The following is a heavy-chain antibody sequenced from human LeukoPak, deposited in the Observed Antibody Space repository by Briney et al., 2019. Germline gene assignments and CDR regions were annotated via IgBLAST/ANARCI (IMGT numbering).Heavy chain of an antibody. V-gene: IGHV3-21*01. D-gene: IGHD3-22*01. Sequence: GGSLRLSCVASGFTFSSYSMNWVRQAPGKGLEWVSFISSISNHIYYADSVKGRFTISRDKAKNSLYLQVNSLRAEDTAVYYCARDLYYFDSSGYGLAYWGQGTLVTVSS. CDR2: ISSISNHI. J-gene: IGHJ4*02. CDR3: ARDLYYFDSSGYGLAY. CDR1: GFTFSSYS.